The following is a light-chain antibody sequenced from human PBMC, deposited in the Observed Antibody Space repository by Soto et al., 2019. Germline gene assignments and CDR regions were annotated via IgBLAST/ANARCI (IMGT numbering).Light chain of an antibody. V-gene: IGKV3-20*01. CDR2: GAT. CDR3: QQYVTSPLT. J-gene: IGKJ4*01. CDR1: QSVSTNS. Sequence: IVLTQSPGTLSSSPGERVTLSCRASQSVSTNSLAWYQQKPGQAPRLLIYGATRRAYGIPDRFSGSGSGTDVTLTISRVDPEDCAMYYCQQYVTSPLTFGGGTEVDI.